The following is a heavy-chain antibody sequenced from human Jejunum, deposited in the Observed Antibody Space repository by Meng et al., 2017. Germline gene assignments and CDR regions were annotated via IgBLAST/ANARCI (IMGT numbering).Heavy chain of an antibody. Sequence: VVPVPSGSELKGPGASVKVSCKASGYTFTSNGMTWARQAPGQGLEWIGWINTDTGNPTYAQGFRGRFVFSLDTSVSTAYWDISSLKPEDTAVYYCAREPQRFDYWGQGTLVTVSS. CDR1: GYTFTSNG. V-gene: IGHV7-4-1*02. J-gene: IGHJ4*02. CDR3: AREPQRFDY. CDR2: INTDTGNP.